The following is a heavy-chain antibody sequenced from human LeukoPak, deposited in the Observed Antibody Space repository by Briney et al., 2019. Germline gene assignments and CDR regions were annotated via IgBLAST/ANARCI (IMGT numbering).Heavy chain of an antibody. J-gene: IGHJ4*02. D-gene: IGHD5/OR15-5a*01. CDR1: GGSISSGGYY. CDR3: ARQNSQGGVSTTRLDY. Sequence: PSQTLSLTCTVSGGSISSGGYYWSWIRQDPGKGLEWIGYIYYSGSTYYYPSLKSRVTISVDTSKNQFSVRLSSVTAADTALYYCARQNSQGGVSTTRLDYWGQGTLVTVSS. V-gene: IGHV4-31*03. CDR2: IYYSGST.